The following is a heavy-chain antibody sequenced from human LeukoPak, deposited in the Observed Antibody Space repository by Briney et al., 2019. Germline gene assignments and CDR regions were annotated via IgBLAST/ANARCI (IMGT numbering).Heavy chain of an antibody. V-gene: IGHV1-18*01. CDR1: GYTFTSYG. CDR2: ISAYNGNT. D-gene: IGHD3-10*01. J-gene: IGHJ4*02. Sequence: ASVKVSCKASGYTFTSYGISWVRQAPGQGLEWMGWISAYNGNTNYTQKLQGRVTMTTDTSTSTAYMELRSLRSDDTAVYYCATKGGSYYGSGSYPYYFDYWGQGTLVTVSS. CDR3: ATKGGSYYGSGSYPYYFDY.